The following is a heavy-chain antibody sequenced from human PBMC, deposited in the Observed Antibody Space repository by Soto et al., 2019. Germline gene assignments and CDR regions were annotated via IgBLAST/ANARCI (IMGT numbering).Heavy chain of an antibody. CDR3: GRDKSGPIDY. J-gene: IGHJ4*02. CDR1: GYTFTNYF. Sequence: QVQLVQSGAEVKKRGASVKVSCKASGYTFTNYFIHWVRQAPGQGLEWMGIIYPSGGSTRYAQKFQGRVSMTRDTSTSTVYMELSSLRSEDTALYYCGRDKSGPIDYWGQGALVTVSS. D-gene: IGHD3-10*01. V-gene: IGHV1-46*01. CDR2: IYPSGGST.